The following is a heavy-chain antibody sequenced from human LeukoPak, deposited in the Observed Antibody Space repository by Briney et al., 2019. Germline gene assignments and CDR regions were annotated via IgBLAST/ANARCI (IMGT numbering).Heavy chain of an antibody. D-gene: IGHD5-18*01. J-gene: IGHJ4*02. Sequence: YTFTSYYMHXVRQAPGQGLEWMGIINPSGGSTSYAQKFQGRVTMTRDTSTSTVYMELSSLRSEDTAVYYCARSAIQLWFLDYWGQGTLVTVSS. V-gene: IGHV1-46*03. CDR3: ARSAIQLWFLDY. CDR1: YTFTSYY. CDR2: INPSGGST.